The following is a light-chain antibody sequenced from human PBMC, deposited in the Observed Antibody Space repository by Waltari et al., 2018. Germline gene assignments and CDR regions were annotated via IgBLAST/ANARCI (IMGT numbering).Light chain of an antibody. Sequence: DIQMTQSPSTLSASVGERVTITCRASQNINRWLAWYQQKPGKAPNLLIYKTSSLESGVPSRFSGSGSGTEFTLTIDTLQPDDFATYYCQQCHSYSFGQGTKVEI. J-gene: IGKJ2*01. CDR2: KTS. CDR3: QQCHSYS. CDR1: QNINRW. V-gene: IGKV1-5*03.